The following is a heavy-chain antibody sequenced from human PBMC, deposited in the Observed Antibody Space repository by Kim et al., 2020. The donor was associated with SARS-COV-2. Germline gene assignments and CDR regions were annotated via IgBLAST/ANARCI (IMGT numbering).Heavy chain of an antibody. V-gene: IGHV3-23*01. CDR3: AKLAVRESCNGDDY. CDR1: GIAFADCV. D-gene: IGHD4-17*01. CDR2: ITQSDADT. Sequence: GGSLRLSCTASGIAFADCVIYWVRQAPGKGLEWLSAITQSDADTTYADSVKGRFTISRDYSKNTVYLHMNSLRAEDTAIYYCAKLAVRESCNGDDYWGQG. J-gene: IGHJ4*02.